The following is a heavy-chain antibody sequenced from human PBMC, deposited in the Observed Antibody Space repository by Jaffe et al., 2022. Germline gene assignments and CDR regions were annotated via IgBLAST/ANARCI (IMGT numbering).Heavy chain of an antibody. CDR1: GGSISSSSYY. CDR2: IYYSGST. J-gene: IGHJ4*02. CDR3: ATIYRSSYFDY. Sequence: QLQLQESGPGLVKPSETLSLTCTVSGGSISSSSYYWGWIRQPPGKGLEWIGSIYYSGSTYYNPSLKSRVTISVDTSKNQFSLKLSSVTAADTAVYYCATIYRSSYFDYWGQGTLVTVSS. V-gene: IGHV4-39*01. D-gene: IGHD6-6*01.